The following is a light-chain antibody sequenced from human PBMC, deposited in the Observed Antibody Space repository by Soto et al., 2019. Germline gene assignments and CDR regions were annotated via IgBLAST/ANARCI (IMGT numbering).Light chain of an antibody. Sequence: EIVLTQSPATLSLSPGERATLSCRASQYVYRHLAWFQQKPGQAPRLVIYDVSNRAAGVPARFSGSGSGTDFTLTIDSLEPEDFAVYYCQQRPDWPLTFGGGTKVEIK. V-gene: IGKV3-11*01. CDR2: DVS. CDR1: QYVYRH. CDR3: QQRPDWPLT. J-gene: IGKJ4*01.